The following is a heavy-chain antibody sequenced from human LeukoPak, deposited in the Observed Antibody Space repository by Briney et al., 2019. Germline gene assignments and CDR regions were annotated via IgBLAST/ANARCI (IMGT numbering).Heavy chain of an antibody. Sequence: GGSLRLSCAASGFTFSSYAMSWVRQAPGKGLEWVSAISGSGGSTYYADSVKGRFTISRDNSKNTLYLQMNSLRAEDTAVYYCARDQEYYYDSSGMGYFDYWGQGTLVTVSS. CDR3: ARDQEYYYDSSGMGYFDY. D-gene: IGHD3-22*01. V-gene: IGHV3-23*01. J-gene: IGHJ4*02. CDR2: ISGSGGST. CDR1: GFTFSSYA.